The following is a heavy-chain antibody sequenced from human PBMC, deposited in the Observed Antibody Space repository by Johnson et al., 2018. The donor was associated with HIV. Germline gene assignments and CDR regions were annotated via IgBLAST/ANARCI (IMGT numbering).Heavy chain of an antibody. CDR2: IWYDGSNK. J-gene: IGHJ3*02. CDR1: GFTFSSYG. V-gene: IGHV3-33*06. CDR3: AKELADSSGYYADAFDI. D-gene: IGHD3-22*01. Sequence: VQLVESGGGVVQPGRSLRLSCAASGFTFSSYGMHWVRQAPGKGLEWVAVIWYDGSNKYYADSVKGRFTISRDNSKNTLYLQMNSLRAEDKAVYYCAKELADSSGYYADAFDIWGQGTMVTVSS.